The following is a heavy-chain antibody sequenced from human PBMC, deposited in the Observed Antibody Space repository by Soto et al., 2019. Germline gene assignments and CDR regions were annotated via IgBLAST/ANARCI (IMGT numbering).Heavy chain of an antibody. CDR1: GFTFSSYG. D-gene: IGHD1-20*01. J-gene: IGHJ4*02. V-gene: IGHV3-30*18. CDR2: ISYDGSNK. Sequence: QVQLVESGGGVVQPGRSLRLSCAASGFTFSSYGMHWVRQAPGKGLEWVAVISYDGSNKYYADSVKGRFTISRDNSKNTLYLQMNSLRAEDTAVYYCAKDLTGTTTPGSYYFDYWGQGTLVTVSS. CDR3: AKDLTGTTTPGSYYFDY.